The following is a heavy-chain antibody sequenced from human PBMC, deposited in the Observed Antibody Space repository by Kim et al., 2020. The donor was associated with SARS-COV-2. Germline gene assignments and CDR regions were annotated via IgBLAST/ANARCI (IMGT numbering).Heavy chain of an antibody. CDR2: INPSGGST. J-gene: IGHJ3*02. CDR3: ARDRYYYDRVSEGAFDI. CDR1: GYTFTSYY. V-gene: IGHV1-46*01. D-gene: IGHD3-22*01. Sequence: ASVKVSCKASGYTFTSYYMHWVRQAPGQGLEWMGIINPSGGSTSYAQKFQGRVTMTRDTSTSTVYMELSSLRSEDTAVYYCARDRYYYDRVSEGAFDIWGQGTMVTVSS.